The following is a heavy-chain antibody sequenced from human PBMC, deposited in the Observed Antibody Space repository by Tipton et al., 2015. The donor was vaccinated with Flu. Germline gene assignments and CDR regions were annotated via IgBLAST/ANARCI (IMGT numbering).Heavy chain of an antibody. J-gene: IGHJ4*02. CDR2: ISYDGSNT. D-gene: IGHD4-17*01. CDR1: GFTFSNYA. V-gene: IGHV3-30*02. CDR3: AKAPHYGNDY. Sequence: GSLRLSCAPSGFTFSNYAMHWVRQTPGKGLEWVAFISYDGSNTYYADSVKGRFTISRDNSKNTLYLEMNGLRTEDTAVYYCAKAPHYGNDYWGQGTLVTVSS.